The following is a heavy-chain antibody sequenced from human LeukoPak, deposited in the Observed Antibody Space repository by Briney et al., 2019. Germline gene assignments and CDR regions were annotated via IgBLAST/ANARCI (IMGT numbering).Heavy chain of an antibody. CDR3: ATKQWLVPFAY. J-gene: IGHJ4*02. CDR2: ISAYNGNT. CDR1: GYTFTSYY. D-gene: IGHD6-19*01. Sequence: ASVKVSCKASGYTFTSYYMHWVRQAPGQGLEWMGWISAYNGNTNYAQKLQGRVTMTTDTSTSTAYMELRSLRSDDTAVYYCATKQWLVPFAYWGQGTLVTVS. V-gene: IGHV1-18*04.